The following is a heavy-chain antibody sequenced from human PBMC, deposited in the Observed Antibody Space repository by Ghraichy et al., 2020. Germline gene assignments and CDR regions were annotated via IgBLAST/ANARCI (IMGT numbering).Heavy chain of an antibody. V-gene: IGHV3-74*01. J-gene: IGHJ4*02. CDR1: GFSFSSYW. CDR3: ARAWSYPYSFDY. Sequence: GESLNISCAASGFSFSSYWMYWVRQAPGKGLVWVSRIHFDGSRTHYAGSVKGRFTVSRDNAKNTLYLEMSSLRAEDTAMYYCARAWSYPYSFDYWGQGTLVTVSS. CDR2: IHFDGSRT. D-gene: IGHD1-26*01.